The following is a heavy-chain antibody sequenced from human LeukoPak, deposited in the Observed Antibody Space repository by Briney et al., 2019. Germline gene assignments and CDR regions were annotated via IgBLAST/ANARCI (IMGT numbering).Heavy chain of an antibody. D-gene: IGHD1-26*01. CDR1: GFTFSTYA. CDR3: ARGRKLGAPTYFFDY. CDR2: ISGSGDNT. Sequence: GGSLRLSCAASGFTFSTYAVNWVRQAPGQGLEWVSGISGSGDNTYYADSVRGRFTISRDKSKSTVYLQMNSLGVEDTAIYYCARGRKLGAPTYFFDYWGQGTLVTVSS. J-gene: IGHJ4*02. V-gene: IGHV3-23*01.